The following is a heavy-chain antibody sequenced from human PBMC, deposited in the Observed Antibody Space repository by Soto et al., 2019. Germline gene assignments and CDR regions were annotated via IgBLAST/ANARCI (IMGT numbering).Heavy chain of an antibody. D-gene: IGHD3-22*01. CDR3: ARLLDDSRGYYYFDY. CDR1: GYSISSGDY. V-gene: IGHV4-38-2*01. J-gene: IGHJ4*02. CDR2: IFHSGTT. Sequence: ETVSLTCAVSGYSISSGDYLGWIRQPPGKGLEWLGSIFHSGTTYDNPSLKSRVTISVDMSKNQFSLNLTSVTAADTAVYYCARLLDDSRGYYYFDYWGQGTMVTGSS.